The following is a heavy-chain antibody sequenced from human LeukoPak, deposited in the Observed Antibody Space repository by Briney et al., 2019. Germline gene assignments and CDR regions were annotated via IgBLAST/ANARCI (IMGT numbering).Heavy chain of an antibody. CDR3: ARGADSGTYLLAFDY. V-gene: IGHV4-59*12. CDR2: IYYSGST. D-gene: IGHD1-26*01. Sequence: SETLSLTCTVSGGSISSYYWSWIRQPPGKGLEWIGYIYYSGSTNYNPSLKSRVTISVDTSKNQFSLKLSSVTAADTAVYYCARGADSGTYLLAFDYWGQGTLVTVSS. J-gene: IGHJ4*02. CDR1: GGSISSYY.